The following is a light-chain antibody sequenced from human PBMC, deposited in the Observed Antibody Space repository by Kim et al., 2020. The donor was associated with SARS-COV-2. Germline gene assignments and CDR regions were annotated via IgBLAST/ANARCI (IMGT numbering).Light chain of an antibody. CDR1: QSVNSD. CDR3: QQRTNPLT. J-gene: IGKJ4*01. Sequence: SLSPGERATLSCRASQSVNSDLVWYQQKPGQSPRLLIYDASNRATGIPARFSGSGFRTDFTLTISSLEPEDYAVYYCQQRTNPLTFGGGTKVDIK. V-gene: IGKV3-11*01. CDR2: DAS.